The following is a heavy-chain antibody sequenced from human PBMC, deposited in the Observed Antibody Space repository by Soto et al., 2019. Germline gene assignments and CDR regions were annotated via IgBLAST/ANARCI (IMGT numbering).Heavy chain of an antibody. J-gene: IGHJ2*01. D-gene: IGHD6-19*01. V-gene: IGHV3-23*01. CDR1: GFTFSSYA. CDR2: VSGSGGST. CDR3: ARDIAVAAMVDWYFDL. Sequence: GGSLRLSCAASGFTFSSYAMSWVRQAPGKGLEWISAVSGSGGSTYYADSVKGRFTISRDNSKNTLYLQMNSLRAEDTAVYYCARDIAVAAMVDWYFDLWGRGTLVTVSS.